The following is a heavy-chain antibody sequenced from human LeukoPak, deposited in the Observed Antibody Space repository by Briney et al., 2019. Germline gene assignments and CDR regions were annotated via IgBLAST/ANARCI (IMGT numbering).Heavy chain of an antibody. J-gene: IGHJ4*02. Sequence: GGSLRLSXAASGFTVSSNYMSWVRQAPGKGLEWVSVIYSGGSTYYADSVKGRFTISRDNSKNTLNLQMNSLRAEDTAVYYCASAKSDCSSTSCPFDYWGQGTLVTVSS. CDR3: ASAKSDCSSTSCPFDY. CDR2: IYSGGST. CDR1: GFTVSSNY. V-gene: IGHV3-66*02. D-gene: IGHD2-2*01.